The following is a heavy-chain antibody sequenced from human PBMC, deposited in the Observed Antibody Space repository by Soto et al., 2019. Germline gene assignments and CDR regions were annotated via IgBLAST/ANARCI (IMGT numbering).Heavy chain of an antibody. CDR3: ARAMAATTPFDY. V-gene: IGHV3-33*01. CDR1: GFIFSSYG. Sequence: QVQLVESGGGVVQPGRSLRLSCAASGFIFSSYGMHWVRQAPGKGLEWVAVIWFDGSNEYYADSVKGRFTISRDNSKKTLHLQMNSLRADDTAVYYCARAMAATTPFDYWGQGTVVTVSS. CDR2: IWFDGSNE. D-gene: IGHD1-26*01. J-gene: IGHJ4*02.